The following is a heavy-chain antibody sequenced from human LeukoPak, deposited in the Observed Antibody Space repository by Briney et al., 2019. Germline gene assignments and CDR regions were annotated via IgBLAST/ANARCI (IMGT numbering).Heavy chain of an antibody. CDR1: GGSVSSGSYY. V-gene: IGHV4-61*01. CDR2: IYYSGST. J-gene: IGHJ4*02. D-gene: IGHD3-16*02. CDR3: ARNHYDYVWGSYRYGHFDY. Sequence: KPSETLSLTCTVSGGSVSSGSYYWSWIRQPPGKGLEWIGYIYYSGSTYYNPSLKSRVTISVDTSKNQFSLELSSVTAADTAVYYCARNHYDYVWGSYRYGHFDYWGQGTLVTVSS.